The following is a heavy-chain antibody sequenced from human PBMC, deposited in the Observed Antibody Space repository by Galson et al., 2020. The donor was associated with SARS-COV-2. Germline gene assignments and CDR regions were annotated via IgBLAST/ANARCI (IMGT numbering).Heavy chain of an antibody. J-gene: IGHJ6*02. V-gene: IGHV4-31*03. D-gene: IGHD5-18*01. Sequence: ETSETLSLTCTVSGASISSGVYDWGWIRQLPGKGLEWLGYISYSGSTYYNPSLKSRITISIDTSKNQFSLKVNSVTAADTAVYYCARDSRMQLWNYYYGMDVGGQGTTVTVSS. CDR3: ARDSRMQLWNYYYGMDV. CDR2: ISYSGST. CDR1: GASISSGVYD.